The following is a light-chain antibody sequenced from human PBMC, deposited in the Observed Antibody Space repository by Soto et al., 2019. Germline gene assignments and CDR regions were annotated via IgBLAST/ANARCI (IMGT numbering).Light chain of an antibody. CDR2: GAS. Sequence: EIVMTQSPATLSVSPGERATLSCRASQSVSSNLAWYQQKPGQAPRLLIYGASTSATGIPARFSGSGSGTGFTLTISSLQSEDFAVYYYQQYHTWPPMYTFGQGTKLEIK. J-gene: IGKJ2*01. CDR3: QQYHTWPPMYT. CDR1: QSVSSN. V-gene: IGKV3-15*01.